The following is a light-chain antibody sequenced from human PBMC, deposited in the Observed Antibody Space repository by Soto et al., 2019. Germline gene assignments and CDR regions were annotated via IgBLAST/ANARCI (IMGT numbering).Light chain of an antibody. Sequence: QSVLTQPPSVSGAAGQRVTISCTGSSSNIGAGYDVHWYQQLPGTAPKRLIYGNSNRPSGVPDRFSGSKSGTSASLAITGLQAEDEADYYCQSYDSSLSGFYVFGTGTKLTVL. CDR2: GNS. V-gene: IGLV1-40*01. CDR1: SSNIGAGYD. J-gene: IGLJ1*01. CDR3: QSYDSSLSGFYV.